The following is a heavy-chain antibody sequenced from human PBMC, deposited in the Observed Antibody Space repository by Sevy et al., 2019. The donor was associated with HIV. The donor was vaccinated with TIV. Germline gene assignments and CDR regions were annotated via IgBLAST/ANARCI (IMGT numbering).Heavy chain of an antibody. V-gene: IGHV4-34*01. CDR1: GGSFSGYY. CDR3: ASGEKDYYGSGSYRGYYYGMDV. D-gene: IGHD3-10*01. CDR2: INHSGST. J-gene: IGHJ6*02. Sequence: SETLSLTCAVYGGSFSGYYWSWIRQPPGKGLEWIGEINHSGSTNYNPSLKSRVTISVDTSKNQFSLKLSSVTAADTAVYYCASGEKDYYGSGSYRGYYYGMDVWGQGTTVTVSS.